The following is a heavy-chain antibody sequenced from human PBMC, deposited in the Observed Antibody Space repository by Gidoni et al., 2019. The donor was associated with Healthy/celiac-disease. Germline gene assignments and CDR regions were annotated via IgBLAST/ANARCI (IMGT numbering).Heavy chain of an antibody. D-gene: IGHD3-22*01. Sequence: QITLKESGPTLVKPTQTLTLTCTFSGFSLSTSGVGVGWIRQPPGKALEWLALIYWNDDKRYSPSLKSRLTITKDTSKNQVVLTMTNMDPVDTATYYCAAQNYDSSGYWAYYFDYWGQGTLVTVSS. CDR2: IYWNDDK. CDR1: GFSLSTSGVG. V-gene: IGHV2-5*01. CDR3: AAQNYDSSGYWAYYFDY. J-gene: IGHJ4*02.